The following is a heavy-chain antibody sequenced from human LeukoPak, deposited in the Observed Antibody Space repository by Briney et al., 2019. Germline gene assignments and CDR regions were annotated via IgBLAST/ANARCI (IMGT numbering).Heavy chain of an antibody. CDR3: AAGTAADY. CDR2: ISASSSYT. Sequence: GSLRLSCVVSGIPFSNYYMNWIRQTPGKGLEWISYISASSSYTDCADSVKGRFTISRDKAQNALFLQMNRLRVEDTAVYCCAAGTAADYWGQGTLVTVSS. J-gene: IGHJ4*02. D-gene: IGHD6-13*01. CDR1: GIPFSNYY. V-gene: IGHV3-11*03.